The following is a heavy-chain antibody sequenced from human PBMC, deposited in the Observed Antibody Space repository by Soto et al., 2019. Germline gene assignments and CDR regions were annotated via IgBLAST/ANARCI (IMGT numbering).Heavy chain of an antibody. J-gene: IGHJ6*03. D-gene: IGHD6-13*01. CDR3: AREDSSSSAGYYYMDV. Sequence: PSETLSLTCAVYGGSFSGYYWSWIRQPPGKGLEWIGEINHSGSTNYNPSLKSRVTISVDTSKNQFSLKLSSVTAADTAVYYCAREDSSSSAGYYYMDVSGKGTTVTVSS. CDR2: INHSGST. CDR1: GGSFSGYY. V-gene: IGHV4-34*01.